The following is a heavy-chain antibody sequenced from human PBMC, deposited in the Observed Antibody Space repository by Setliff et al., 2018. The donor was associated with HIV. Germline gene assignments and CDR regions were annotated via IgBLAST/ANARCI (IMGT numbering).Heavy chain of an antibody. V-gene: IGHV4-39*07. Sequence: SETLSLTCTVSGDSIGTTTYYWGWIRQSPGKGLEWLGEINHSGSTNYNPSLKSRVTISLDTSKNQFSLKLCSVAAADTAVYYCARDDRCSGGCCYSYWGQGALVTVSS. D-gene: IGHD2-15*01. CDR3: ARDDRCSGGCCYSY. CDR2: INHSGST. CDR1: GDSIGTTTYY. J-gene: IGHJ4*02.